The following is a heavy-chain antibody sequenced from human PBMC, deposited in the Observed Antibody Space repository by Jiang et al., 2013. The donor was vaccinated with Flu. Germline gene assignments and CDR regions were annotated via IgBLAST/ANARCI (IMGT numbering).Heavy chain of an antibody. CDR2: TYYRSDWGT. CDR3: ARVRLSSSGWFTNPFDV. Sequence: SGDSVSSNSAAWNWIRQSPSRGLEWLGRTYYRSDWGTDYALSMRSRIVIDPDTAENRFSLHLYSVTPDDTAIYYCARVRLSSSGWFTNPFDVWGQGTVVTVPS. D-gene: IGHD6-19*01. V-gene: IGHV6-1*01. J-gene: IGHJ3*01. CDR1: GDSVSSNSAA.